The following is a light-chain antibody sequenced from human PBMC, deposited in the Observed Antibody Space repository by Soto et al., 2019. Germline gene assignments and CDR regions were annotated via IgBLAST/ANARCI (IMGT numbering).Light chain of an antibody. V-gene: IGKV2D-29*01. CDR2: EVS. CDR1: QSLLLSDGKTY. Sequence: VLTQTPLSLSVTPGQPASISCKSSQSLLLSDGKTYLHWYLQKSGQPPQLLIHEVSNRFSGVPERFSGSGSGTDFTLKISRVEADDVGIFYCMQSVELPLTFGGGTKVEI. J-gene: IGKJ4*01. CDR3: MQSVELPLT.